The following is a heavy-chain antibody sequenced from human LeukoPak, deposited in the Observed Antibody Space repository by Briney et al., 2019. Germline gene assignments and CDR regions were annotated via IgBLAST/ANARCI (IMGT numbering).Heavy chain of an antibody. CDR2: IYPGDSDT. J-gene: IGHJ4*02. Sequence: GESLKISCKGSGYSFTSYWIGWVRQMPGKGLEWMGIIYPGDSDTRYSPSFQGQVTISADKSISTAYLQWSSLKASDTAMYYCARRWSNMFGGVNPFDYWGQGTLVTVSS. D-gene: IGHD3-16*01. CDR3: ARRWSNMFGGVNPFDY. CDR1: GYSFTSYW. V-gene: IGHV5-51*01.